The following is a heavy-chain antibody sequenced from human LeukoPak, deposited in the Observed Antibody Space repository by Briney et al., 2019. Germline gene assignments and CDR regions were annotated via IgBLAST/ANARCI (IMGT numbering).Heavy chain of an antibody. J-gene: IGHJ4*02. CDR2: ISGSGGST. D-gene: IGHD6-19*01. CDR3: AKGVRSGWYYFDY. Sequence: GGPLRLSCAASGFTFSSYAMNWVRQAPGKGLEWVSAISGSGGSTYYADSVKGRFTISRDDSKNTLYLQMNSLRAEDTAVYYCAKGVRSGWYYFDYWGQGTLVTVSS. V-gene: IGHV3-23*01. CDR1: GFTFSSYA.